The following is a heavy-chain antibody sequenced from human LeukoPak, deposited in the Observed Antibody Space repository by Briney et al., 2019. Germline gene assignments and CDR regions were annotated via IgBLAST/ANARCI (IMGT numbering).Heavy chain of an antibody. CDR3: ARDSEHSSXXAFDI. V-gene: IGHV3-7*01. D-gene: IGHD6-13*01. Sequence: GESLRLSCAASGFTFRSHWMSWVRQAPGKGLEWVANINQDGSEKHYVDYVKGRFTISRDNAKNSLYLQMNSLRAEDTAMYYCARDSEHSSXXAFDIWGQXTMVXXSS. CDR2: INQDGSEK. J-gene: IGHJ3*02. CDR1: GFTFRSHW.